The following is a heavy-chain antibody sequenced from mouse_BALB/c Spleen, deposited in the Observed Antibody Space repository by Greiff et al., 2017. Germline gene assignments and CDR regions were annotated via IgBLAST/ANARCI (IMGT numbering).Heavy chain of an antibody. J-gene: IGHJ3*01. Sequence: EVKLMESGGGLVQPGGSLKLSCAASGFTFSSYTMSWVRQTPEKRLEWVAYISNGGGSTYYPDTVKGRFTISRDNAKNTLYLQMSSLKSEDTAMYYCARQGDYYGSSPFADWGQGTLVTVSA. CDR2: ISNGGGST. D-gene: IGHD1-1*01. CDR3: ARQGDYYGSSPFAD. CDR1: GFTFSSYT. V-gene: IGHV5-12-2*01.